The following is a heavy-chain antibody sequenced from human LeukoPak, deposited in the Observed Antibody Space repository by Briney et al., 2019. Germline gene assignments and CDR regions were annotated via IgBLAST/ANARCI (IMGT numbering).Heavy chain of an antibody. J-gene: IGHJ4*02. CDR2: ISYHGGNK. D-gene: IGHD6-19*01. Sequence: GGSLRLSCAASGFTFSSYGMHWVRQAPGKGLEWVAVISYHGGNKYYADSVKGRFTISRDNSKNTLYLQMSSLRAEDTAMYYCAKGHSSGWYYFDYWGQGTLVTVSS. CDR3: AKGHSSGWYYFDY. CDR1: GFTFSSYG. V-gene: IGHV3-30*18.